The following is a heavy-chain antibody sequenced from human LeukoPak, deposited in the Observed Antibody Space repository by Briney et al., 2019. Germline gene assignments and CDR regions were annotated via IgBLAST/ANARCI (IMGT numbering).Heavy chain of an antibody. Sequence: GGSLRLSCAASGFTFSSYGMHWVRQAPGKGLEWVAFIRYDGINKYYADSVKGRFTISRDNSKNTLYLQMNSLRAEDTAVYYCARRGYSSGWYQTFLEGDNWFDPWGQGTLVTVSS. CDR1: GFTFSSYG. CDR3: ARRGYSSGWYQTFLEGDNWFDP. J-gene: IGHJ5*02. CDR2: IRYDGINK. D-gene: IGHD6-19*01. V-gene: IGHV3-30*02.